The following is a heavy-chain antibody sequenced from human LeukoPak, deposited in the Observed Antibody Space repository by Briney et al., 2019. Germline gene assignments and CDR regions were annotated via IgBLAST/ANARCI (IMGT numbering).Heavy chain of an antibody. D-gene: IGHD5-24*01. V-gene: IGHV3-7*01. Sequence: GGSLRLSCAASAFTFSYYWMNWVRQAPGKGLEWVASIKQDGSEKYYVDSVKGRFTISRDNAKNSVYLEMSSLRAEDTAVYYCAKWRWRQSEYEDWGQGTLVTVSS. J-gene: IGHJ4*02. CDR1: AFTFSYYW. CDR2: IKQDGSEK. CDR3: AKWRWRQSEYED.